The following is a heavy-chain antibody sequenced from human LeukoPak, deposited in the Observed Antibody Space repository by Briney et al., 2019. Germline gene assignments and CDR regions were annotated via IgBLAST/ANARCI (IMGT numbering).Heavy chain of an antibody. D-gene: IGHD6-19*01. CDR3: AREVAVEGVGIPPDNWFDP. J-gene: IGHJ5*02. CDR1: GGTFSSYA. V-gene: IGHV1-69*13. Sequence: GASVKVSCKASGGTFSSYAISWVRQAPGQGLEWMGGIIPIFGTANYAQKFQGRVTITADESTSTAYMELGSLRSEDTAVYYCAREVAVEGVGIPPDNWFDPWGQGTLVTVSS. CDR2: IIPIFGTA.